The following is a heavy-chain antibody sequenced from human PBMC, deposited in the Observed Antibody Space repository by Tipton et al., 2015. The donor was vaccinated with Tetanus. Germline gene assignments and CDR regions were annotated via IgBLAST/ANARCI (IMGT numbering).Heavy chain of an antibody. CDR3: AREYGYSGYGAKVF. CDR2: IIPILGIA. CDR1: GGTFSSYA. Sequence: QLVQSGAEVKKPGSSVKVSCKASGGTFSSYAISWVRQAPGQGLEWMGRIIPILGIANYAQKFQGRVTITADKSTSTAYMELSSLRSEDTAVYYCAREYGYSGYGAKVFWGQGTLVTVSS. V-gene: IGHV1-69*09. D-gene: IGHD5-12*01. J-gene: IGHJ4*02.